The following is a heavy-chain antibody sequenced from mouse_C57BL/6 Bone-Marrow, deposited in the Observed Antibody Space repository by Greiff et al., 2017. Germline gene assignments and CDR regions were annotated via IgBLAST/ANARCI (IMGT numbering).Heavy chain of an antibody. Sequence: SGAELARPGASVKLSCKASGYTFTSYGISWVKQRTGQGLEWIGEIYPRSGNTYYNEKFQGKATLTADQSSSTAYMELLSLTSEDSAVYFCASSNWDGFYYFDYWGQGTTLTVSS. D-gene: IGHD4-1*01. CDR1: GYTFTSYG. J-gene: IGHJ2*01. V-gene: IGHV1-81*01. CDR3: ASSNWDGFYYFDY. CDR2: IYPRSGNT.